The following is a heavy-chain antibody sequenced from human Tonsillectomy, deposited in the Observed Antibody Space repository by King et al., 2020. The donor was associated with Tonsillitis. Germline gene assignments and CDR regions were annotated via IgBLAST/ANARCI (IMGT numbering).Heavy chain of an antibody. V-gene: IGHV3-30*18. Sequence: VQLVESGGGVVQPGRSLRLSCAASGFTFSSYGMHWVRQAPGKGLEWVAVISYDGSNKYYADSVKGRFTIPRDNSKNTLYLQLNSLRAEDTAVYYCAKDLGRGSSWTYYGMDVWGQGTTVTVSS. CDR2: ISYDGSNK. CDR1: GFTFSSYG. D-gene: IGHD6-13*01. J-gene: IGHJ6*02. CDR3: AKDLGRGSSWTYYGMDV.